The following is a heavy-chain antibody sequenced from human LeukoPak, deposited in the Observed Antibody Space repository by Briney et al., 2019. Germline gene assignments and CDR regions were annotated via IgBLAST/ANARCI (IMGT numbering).Heavy chain of an antibody. CDR3: ARGPRDILTGYLLFDY. D-gene: IGHD3-9*01. CDR1: GGSISSSSYY. V-gene: IGHV4-39*07. J-gene: IGHJ4*02. CDR2: IYYSGST. Sequence: PSETLSLTCTVSGGSISSSSYYWGWIRQPPGKGLEWIGSIYYSGSTYYNPSLKSRVTISVDTSKNQFSLKLSSVTAADTAVYYCARGPRDILTGYLLFDYWGQGTLVTVSS.